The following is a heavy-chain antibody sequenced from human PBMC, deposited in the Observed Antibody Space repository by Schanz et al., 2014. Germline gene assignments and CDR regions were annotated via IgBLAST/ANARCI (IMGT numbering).Heavy chain of an antibody. CDR1: GGSISSGSYY. D-gene: IGHD2-2*02. V-gene: IGHV4-61*02. J-gene: IGHJ6*03. CDR2: VYTSGST. Sequence: QVQLQESGPGLVKPSQTLSLTCSVSGGSISSGSYYWNWIRQPAGKGLEWIGRVYTSGSTNYNPSRKIRPTISLDTTKTQFPRKQSSCTAADTAVYYCARGGARRFPVVPDAIQGLRGHYYYYYLDVWGKGTTVTAS. CDR3: ARGGARRFPVVPDAIQGLRGHYYYYYLDV.